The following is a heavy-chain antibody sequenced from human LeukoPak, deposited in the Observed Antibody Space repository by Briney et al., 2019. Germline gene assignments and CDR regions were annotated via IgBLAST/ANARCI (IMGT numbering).Heavy chain of an antibody. V-gene: IGHV3-23*01. CDR3: AKDRINWNELGAFDI. J-gene: IGHJ3*02. CDR1: GFTFSDYY. Sequence: GGSLRLSCAASGFTFSDYYMSWIRQAPGKGLEWVSAISGSGGSTYYADSVKGRFTISRDNSKNTLYLQMNSLRAEDTAVYYCAKDRINWNELGAFDIWGQGTMVTVSS. D-gene: IGHD1-1*01. CDR2: ISGSGGST.